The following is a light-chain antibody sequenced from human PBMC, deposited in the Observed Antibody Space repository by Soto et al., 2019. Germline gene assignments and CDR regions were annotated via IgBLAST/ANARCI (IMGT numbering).Light chain of an antibody. CDR1: QSIGRW. CDR2: DAS. CDR3: QQYDSLWT. J-gene: IGKJ1*01. V-gene: IGKV1-5*01. Sequence: DIQMTQSPSTLSASVGDRVTITCRATQSIGRWLAWYQQKAGKAPKLLISDASNLESGVPSRFSGSGSGTEFTLTIDSLQPDDFATYYCQQYDSLWTFGQGTKVDIK.